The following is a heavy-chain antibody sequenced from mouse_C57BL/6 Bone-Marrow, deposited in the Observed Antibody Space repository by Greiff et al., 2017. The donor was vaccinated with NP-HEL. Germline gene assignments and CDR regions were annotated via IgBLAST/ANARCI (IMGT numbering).Heavy chain of an antibody. J-gene: IGHJ2*01. CDR2: IYPGSGSI. Sequence: QVQLQQSGAELVKPGASVKLSCKASGYTFTEYTIHWVKQRPGQGLEWIGWIYPGSGSINYNEKFKDTATLTADKSSSTVYMELSRLTSEDSAVYVCERQEDCGYYPCCDYWGQGTTLTVSS. V-gene: IGHV1-62-2*01. CDR3: ERQEDCGYYPCCDY. D-gene: IGHD2-3*01. CDR1: GYTFTEYT.